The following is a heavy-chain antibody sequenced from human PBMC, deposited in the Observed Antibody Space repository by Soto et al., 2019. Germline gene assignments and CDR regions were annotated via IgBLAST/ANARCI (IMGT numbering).Heavy chain of an antibody. V-gene: IGHV1-69*01. CDR3: ARDGLRFLGWLGRYSYYGMDV. J-gene: IGHJ6*02. Sequence: QVQLVQSGAEVKKPGSSVKVSCKASGGTFSSYAISWVRQAPGQGLEWMGGIIPIFGTANYAQKFKGRVTITADESTSTAYMELSSLRSEDTAVYYCARDGLRFLGWLGRYSYYGMDVWGQGTTVTVSS. D-gene: IGHD3-3*01. CDR1: GGTFSSYA. CDR2: IIPIFGTA.